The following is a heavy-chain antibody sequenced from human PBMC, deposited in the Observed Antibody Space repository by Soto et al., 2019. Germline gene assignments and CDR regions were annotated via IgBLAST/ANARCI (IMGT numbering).Heavy chain of an antibody. CDR2: IYDSGTT. CDR3: ARVVHSGDYEDF. Sequence: QVQLQESGPRLVKPSQTLSLTCTISGASITSGGHYWSWIRQHAGKDLEWIGYIYDSGTTYYTPSLRSRVTISLDTSKNQFYLRLTSVTAADTALYFCARVVHSGDYEDFWGQGTLVSVAS. D-gene: IGHD4-17*01. CDR1: GASITSGGHY. V-gene: IGHV4-31*03. J-gene: IGHJ4*01.